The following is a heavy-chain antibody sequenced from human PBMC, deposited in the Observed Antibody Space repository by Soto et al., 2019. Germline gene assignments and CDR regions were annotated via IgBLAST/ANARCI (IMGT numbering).Heavy chain of an antibody. CDR3: ARGPGLWFGELFFDY. CDR2: IYYSGST. Sequence: QVQLQESGPGLVKPSETLSLTCTVSGGSISSYYWSWIRQPPGKGLEWIGYIYYSGSTNYNPSLKSRVTISVATSTNQFSLKLSSVTAADTAVYYCARGPGLWFGELFFDYWGQGTLVTVSS. CDR1: GGSISSYY. J-gene: IGHJ4*02. V-gene: IGHV4-59*08. D-gene: IGHD3-10*01.